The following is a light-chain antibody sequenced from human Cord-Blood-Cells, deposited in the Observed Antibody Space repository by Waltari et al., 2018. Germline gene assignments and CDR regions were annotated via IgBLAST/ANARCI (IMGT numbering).Light chain of an antibody. CDR1: VLAKTY. V-gene: IGLV3-27*01. Sequence: YELTQPSSVSVSPGQTARVPCSGDVLAKTYARWFQQTPGQAPVLVIYKDSERPSGIPERFSGSSSGTTVTLTISGAQVEDEADYYCYSAADNSWVFGGGTKLTVL. CDR2: KDS. CDR3: YSAADNSWV. J-gene: IGLJ3*02.